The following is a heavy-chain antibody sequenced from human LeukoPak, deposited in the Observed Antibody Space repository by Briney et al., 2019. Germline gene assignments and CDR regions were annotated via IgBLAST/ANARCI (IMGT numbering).Heavy chain of an antibody. J-gene: IGHJ6*02. D-gene: IGHD4-23*01. CDR2: IIPFLGIA. Sequence: GSSVKVSCKASGGTFSSYAISWVRQAPGQGLELMGRIIPFLGIANYSQKFQGRVTITADKSTSTAYMELSSLRSEDTAVYYCARVWVGGNSSYYYYGMDVWGQGTTVTVSS. CDR1: GGTFSSYA. V-gene: IGHV1-69*04. CDR3: ARVWVGGNSSYYYYGMDV.